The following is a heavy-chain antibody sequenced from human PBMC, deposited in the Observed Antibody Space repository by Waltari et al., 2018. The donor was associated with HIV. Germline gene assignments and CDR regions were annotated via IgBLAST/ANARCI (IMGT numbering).Heavy chain of an antibody. J-gene: IGHJ6*02. D-gene: IGHD5-18*01. Sequence: EVQLVESGGGLVQPGGSLKLSCTASGFTFSGSAMHWVRQAPGKGLEWVGRIRSKANSYATGYAASVKGRFTISRDDSKNTAYLQMNSLKTEDTAVYYCTSDSGYSYGYGYYYGMDVWGQGTTVTVSS. CDR1: GFTFSGSA. CDR2: IRSKANSYAT. V-gene: IGHV3-73*01. CDR3: TSDSGYSYGYGYYYGMDV.